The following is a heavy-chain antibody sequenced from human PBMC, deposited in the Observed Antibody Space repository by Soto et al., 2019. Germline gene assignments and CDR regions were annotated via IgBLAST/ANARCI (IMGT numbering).Heavy chain of an antibody. V-gene: IGHV1-46*01. D-gene: IGHD3-10*01. J-gene: IGHJ5*02. CDR3: ARAMGHINWFDP. CDR1: GYTFTSYY. CDR2: INPSGGST. Sequence: ASVKVSCKASGYTFTSYYMHWVRQAPGQGHEWMGIINPSGGSTSYAQKFQGRVTMTRDTSTSTVYMELSSLRSEDTAVYYCARAMGHINWFDPWGQGTLVTVSS.